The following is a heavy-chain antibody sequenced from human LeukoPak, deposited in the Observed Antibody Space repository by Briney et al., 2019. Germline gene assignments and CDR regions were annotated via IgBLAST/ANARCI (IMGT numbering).Heavy chain of an antibody. V-gene: IGHV4-39*01. J-gene: IGHJ4*02. CDR2: IYYSGNT. Sequence: PSETLSLTCTVSGGSISSSSYYWGWIRQPPGKGLEWIGSIYYSGNTYYNPSLKSRVTMSVDTSKNQFSLKLSSVTAADTAVYYCKTMVRGISNYFDYWGQGNLVTVSS. D-gene: IGHD3-10*01. CDR1: GGSISSSSYY. CDR3: KTMVRGISNYFDY.